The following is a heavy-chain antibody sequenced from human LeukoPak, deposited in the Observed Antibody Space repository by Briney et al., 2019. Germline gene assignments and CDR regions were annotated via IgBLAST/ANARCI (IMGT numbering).Heavy chain of an antibody. J-gene: IGHJ4*02. Sequence: GRSLRLSCAASGFTFSSYAMHWVRQAPGKGLEWVAVISYDGGNKYYADSVKGRFTISRDNSKNTLYLQMNSLRAEDTAVYYCAREGGSYYDYFDYWGQGTLVTVSS. D-gene: IGHD1-26*01. V-gene: IGHV3-30*01. CDR1: GFTFSSYA. CDR2: ISYDGGNK. CDR3: AREGGSYYDYFDY.